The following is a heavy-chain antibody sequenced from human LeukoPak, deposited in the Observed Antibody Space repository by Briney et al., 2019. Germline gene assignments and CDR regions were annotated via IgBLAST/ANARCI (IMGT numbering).Heavy chain of an antibody. CDR2: IYYSGST. V-gene: IGHV4-39*01. Sequence: SETLSLTCTVSGGSISSGSYYWGWIRQPPGKGLEWIGSIYYSGSTYYNPSLKSRVIISVDTSKNQFSLKLSSVTAADTAVYYCARHYESYYDTFQHWGQGTLVTVSS. D-gene: IGHD1-26*01. CDR3: ARHYESYYDTFQH. CDR1: GGSISSGSYY. J-gene: IGHJ1*01.